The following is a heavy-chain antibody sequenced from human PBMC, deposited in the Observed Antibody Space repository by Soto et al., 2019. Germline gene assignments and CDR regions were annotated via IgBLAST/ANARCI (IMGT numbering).Heavy chain of an antibody. CDR2: ISAAGDP. V-gene: IGHV3-13*05. CDR1: GFTFRNYD. Sequence: EVQLVESGGGLVQPGGSLRLSCEASGFTFRNYDMHWVRQGTGKGLEWVSGISAAGDPDYADSVEGRFTISRENAQTSFFLEMDSLRVGDTAVYYCTRTDRDFSGVDVWGQGNTVIVSS. J-gene: IGHJ6*02. CDR3: TRTDRDFSGVDV.